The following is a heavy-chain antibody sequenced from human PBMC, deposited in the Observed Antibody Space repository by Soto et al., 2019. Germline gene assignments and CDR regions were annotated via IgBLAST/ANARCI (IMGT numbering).Heavy chain of an antibody. Sequence: RRLSCAASGFTFSSYAMSWVRQAPGKGLEWVSAISGSGGSTYYADSVKGRFTISRDNSKNTLYLQMNSLRAEDTAVYYCAKGLEYYYDSSGYFYWGQGTLVTVSS. D-gene: IGHD3-22*01. J-gene: IGHJ4*02. CDR1: GFTFSSYA. CDR3: AKGLEYYYDSSGYFY. CDR2: ISGSGGST. V-gene: IGHV3-23*01.